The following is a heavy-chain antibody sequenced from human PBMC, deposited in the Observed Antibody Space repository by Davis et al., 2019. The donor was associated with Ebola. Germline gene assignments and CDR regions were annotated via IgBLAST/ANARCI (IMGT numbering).Heavy chain of an antibody. CDR3: ARDPYCSSTRSYAGAGY. V-gene: IGHV4-61*01. J-gene: IGHJ4*02. D-gene: IGHD2-2*01. Sequence: SESLSLTCTASGVSVSSGSYYWSWILQPPGKRLEWIVYIFYSGSTNYNPSLNSRVTTSADTSKNQFSLKLSSVTAADTAVYYCARDPYCSSTRSYAGAGYWGQGTLVTVSS. CDR1: GVSVSSGSYY. CDR2: IFYSGST.